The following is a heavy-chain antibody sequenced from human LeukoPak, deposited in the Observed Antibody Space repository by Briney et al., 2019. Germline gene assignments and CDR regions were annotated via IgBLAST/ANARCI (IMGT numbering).Heavy chain of an antibody. D-gene: IGHD1-14*01. CDR2: ISGGGGST. CDR1: GFTFINAW. CDR3: AKGSGINHYHWIDP. V-gene: IGHV3-23*01. J-gene: IGHJ5*02. Sequence: PGGSLRLSCAASGFTFINAWMSWVRQAPGKGLEWVSGISGGGGSTYYADSVKGRFTISRDNSKNTLYLQMDSLRAEATALYYCAKGSGINHYHWIDPWGQVTLLTVSS.